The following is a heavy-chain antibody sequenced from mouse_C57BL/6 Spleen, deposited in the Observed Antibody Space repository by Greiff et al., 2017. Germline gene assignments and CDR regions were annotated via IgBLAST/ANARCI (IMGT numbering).Heavy chain of an antibody. J-gene: IGHJ3*01. CDR2: IYPGDGDT. Sequence: QVQLQQSGPELVKPGASVKISCKASGYAFSSSWMNWVKQRPGKGLEWLGRIYPGDGDTNYNGKFTGKATLTADKSSRAAYMELSSLTSEDAAVYFCARYWDKRGLAYWGQGTLVTVSA. CDR1: GYAFSSSW. D-gene: IGHD4-1*01. CDR3: ARYWDKRGLAY. V-gene: IGHV1-82*01.